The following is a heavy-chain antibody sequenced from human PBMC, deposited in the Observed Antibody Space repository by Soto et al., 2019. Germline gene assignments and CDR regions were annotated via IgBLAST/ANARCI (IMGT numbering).Heavy chain of an antibody. CDR1: VASVTSSTYY. J-gene: IGHJ4*02. V-gene: IGHV4-61*01. Sequence: SETLSLTCSVSVASVTSSTYYWGWLRQPPGKGLEWIGYTYYSGSTRYSPSLKSRVTISIDTSKNQFSLILSSVTAANTAVYYCARGAAYDFWSGYYNYWGQGTLVTVSS. CDR3: ARGAAYDFWSGYYNY. CDR2: TYYSGST. D-gene: IGHD3-3*01.